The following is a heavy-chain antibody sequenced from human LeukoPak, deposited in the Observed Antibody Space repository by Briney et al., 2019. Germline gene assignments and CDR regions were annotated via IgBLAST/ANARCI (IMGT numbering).Heavy chain of an antibody. D-gene: IGHD3-22*01. CDR3: ARRRGYYDSSGYYFRLDFDY. Sequence: SETLSLTCTVSGGSISSYYWSWIGQPPGKGVEWIGYIYYSGSTNYNPSLKSRVTISVDTSKNQFSLKLSSVTAADTAVYYCARRRGYYDSSGYYFRLDFDYWGQGTLVTVSS. CDR1: GGSISSYY. V-gene: IGHV4-59*01. J-gene: IGHJ4*02. CDR2: IYYSGST.